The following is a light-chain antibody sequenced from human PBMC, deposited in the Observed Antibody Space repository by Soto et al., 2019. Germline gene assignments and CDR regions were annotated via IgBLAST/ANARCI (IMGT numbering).Light chain of an antibody. CDR1: QSFNSIY. Sequence: EIVLTQSPGTLSLSPGERATLSCRASQSFNSIYVAWYQQTPGPATRLLIYGASSRATGIPDRFSSRWSGTVFTLTISRLEPDYFAVYYCHQNDSWTFAQGTKVDIK. CDR2: GAS. CDR3: HQNDSWT. J-gene: IGKJ1*01. V-gene: IGKV3-20*01.